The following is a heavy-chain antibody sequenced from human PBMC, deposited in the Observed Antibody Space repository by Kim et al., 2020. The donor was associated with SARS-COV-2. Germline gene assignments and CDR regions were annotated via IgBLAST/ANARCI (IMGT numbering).Heavy chain of an antibody. CDR3: AKELRVTTRTTGGDFFDY. CDR1: GFTFNTYT. D-gene: IGHD4-17*01. Sequence: GGSLRLSCVASGFTFNTYTMNWVRQAPGKGLEWVSGISGGGSGIYYADSVKGRFTISRDGSKNTLYLQMNSLRAEDTAIYYCAKELRVTTRTTGGDFFDYWGQGTLVTVSS. V-gene: IGHV3-23*01. CDR2: ISGGGSGI. J-gene: IGHJ4*02.